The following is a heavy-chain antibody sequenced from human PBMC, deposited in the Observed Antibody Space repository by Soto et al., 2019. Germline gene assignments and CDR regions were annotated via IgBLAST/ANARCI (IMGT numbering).Heavy chain of an antibody. CDR1: GYSFTSYG. V-gene: IGHV1-18*04. CDR3: VRDPQRNDY. J-gene: IGHJ4*02. D-gene: IGHD6-25*01. CDR2: ISANSGNT. Sequence: QFQLVQSGPEVKKPGASVKVSCKASGYSFTSYGVSWVRQAPGQGLEWMGWISANSGNTDYAQKFRGRVTTTTETSTSTAYMDLRSLRSDDTAVYYCVRDPQRNDYWGQGTVVTVSS.